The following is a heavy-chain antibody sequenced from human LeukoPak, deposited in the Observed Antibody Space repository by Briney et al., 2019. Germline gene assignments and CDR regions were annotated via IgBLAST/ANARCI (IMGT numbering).Heavy chain of an antibody. J-gene: IGHJ4*02. CDR2: ISYDGSNK. CDR1: GFTFSNYE. Sequence: GGSLRLSCAASGFTFSNYEMHWVRQAPGKGLEWVAVISYDGSNKYYADSVKGRFTISRDNSKNTLYLQMNSLRAEDTAVYYCARDPSRYCSGGSCYDFDYWGQGTLVTVSS. V-gene: IGHV3-30*04. CDR3: ARDPSRYCSGGSCYDFDY. D-gene: IGHD2-15*01.